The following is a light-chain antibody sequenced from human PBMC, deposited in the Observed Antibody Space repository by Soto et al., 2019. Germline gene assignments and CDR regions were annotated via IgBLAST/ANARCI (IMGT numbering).Light chain of an antibody. Sequence: DIEMTHLTSSLSASVGDRVTITCRASQSLSRWLAWHQQKPGKAPKLLIYDASSLETGVPSRFSGSGSGTEFTLTISSLQPDDFATYYCQQYHSYPRTFGGGTKVDIK. V-gene: IGKV1-5*01. CDR1: QSLSRW. J-gene: IGKJ4*02. CDR3: QQYHSYPRT. CDR2: DAS.